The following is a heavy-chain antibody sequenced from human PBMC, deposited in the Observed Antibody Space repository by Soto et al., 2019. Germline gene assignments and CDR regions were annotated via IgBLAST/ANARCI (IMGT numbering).Heavy chain of an antibody. CDR1: GLIFSDYS. CDR3: ATQGEKSGYDPIDY. V-gene: IGHV3-48*01. D-gene: IGHD5-12*01. J-gene: IGHJ4*02. Sequence: EVQLVESGGALVQPGGSLRLSCAASGLIFSDYSLNWVRQAPGKGLEWVSYISSTSTTIYHADSVKGRFTISRDNAKKSLYLQMDSLRAEDTAVYYCATQGEKSGYDPIDYWGQGTLVTVSS. CDR2: ISSTSTTI.